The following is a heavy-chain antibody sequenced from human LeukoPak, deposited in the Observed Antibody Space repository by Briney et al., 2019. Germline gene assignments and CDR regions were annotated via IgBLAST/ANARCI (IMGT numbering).Heavy chain of an antibody. CDR1: GFTFSSYW. CDR3: ARGNTFGGVISILAVDY. V-gene: IGHV3-7*01. Sequence: GGSLRLSCAASGFTFSSYWMSWVRQAPGKGLEWVANIKQDGSEKYYVDSVKGRFTISRDNAKNSLYLQMNSLRAEDTAVYYCARGNTFGGVISILAVDYWGQGTLVTVSS. D-gene: IGHD3-16*02. CDR2: IKQDGSEK. J-gene: IGHJ4*02.